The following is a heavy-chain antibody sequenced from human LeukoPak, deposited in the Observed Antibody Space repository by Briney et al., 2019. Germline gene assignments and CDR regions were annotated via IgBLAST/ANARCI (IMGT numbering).Heavy chain of an antibody. J-gene: IGHJ4*02. D-gene: IGHD3-22*01. Sequence: ASVKVSCKASGYTFTSYHMHWVRQAPGQGLEWMGIINPSGGTTNYAQKFRGRVTMTRDMSTSTVYMELSSLRSEDTAAYYCARSGDSSGYYYVWGQGTLVTVSS. CDR3: ARSGDSSGYYYV. CDR1: GYTFTSYH. V-gene: IGHV1-46*01. CDR2: INPSGGTT.